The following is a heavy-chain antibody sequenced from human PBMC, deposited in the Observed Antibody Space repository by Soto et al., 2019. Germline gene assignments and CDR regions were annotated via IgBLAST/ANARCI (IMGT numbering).Heavy chain of an antibody. D-gene: IGHD2-21*02. Sequence: QLQLQESGSGLVKPSQTLSLTCAVSGGSISSGGYSWSWIRQPPGKGLEWIGYIYHSGSTYYNPSLKSRVTISVDRSKNQFSLKLSSVTAADTAVYYCARETAYCGGDCSRAPLYYFDYWGQGTLVTVSS. CDR3: ARETAYCGGDCSRAPLYYFDY. V-gene: IGHV4-30-2*01. CDR2: IYHSGST. J-gene: IGHJ4*02. CDR1: GGSISSGGYS.